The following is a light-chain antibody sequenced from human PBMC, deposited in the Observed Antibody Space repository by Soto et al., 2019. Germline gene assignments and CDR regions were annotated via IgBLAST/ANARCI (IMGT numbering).Light chain of an antibody. V-gene: IGKV3-15*01. CDR3: QQRNDWQVT. Sequence: EIVMTRSPITLSLSPGGSATLSCRSSQSISDSLAWYQQKPGQAPRLLIHGASTRAPGFPARFSGSGSGTDFTLTISSLEPGDFAVYYCQQRNDWQVTFGQGTRLEIK. J-gene: IGKJ5*01. CDR1: QSISDS. CDR2: GAS.